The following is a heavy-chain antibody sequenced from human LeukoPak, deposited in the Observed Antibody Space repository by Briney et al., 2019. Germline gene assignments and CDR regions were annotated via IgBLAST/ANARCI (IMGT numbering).Heavy chain of an antibody. V-gene: IGHV1-2*02. CDR1: GYTFTGYY. CDR3: ARINSSRWYDF. CDR2: INPNIGDT. J-gene: IGHJ4*02. D-gene: IGHD6-13*01. Sequence: ASVKVSCKASGYTFTGYYMHWVRQAPGQGLEWMGWINPNIGDTNYAHKFQGRVTMTRDTSISTAYMELSRLRFDDTAVYYCARINSSRWYDFWGQGTLVTVSS.